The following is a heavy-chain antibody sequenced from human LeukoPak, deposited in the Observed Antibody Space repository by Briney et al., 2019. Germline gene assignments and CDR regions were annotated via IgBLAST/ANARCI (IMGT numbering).Heavy chain of an antibody. Sequence: PSETLSLTCAVYGGSFSDYYWSWIRQPPGKGLEWIGEINHSGSTNYNPSLKSRVTISVDTSKNQFSLKLSSVTAADTAVYYCARGEGLEYYFDYWGQGTLVTVSS. V-gene: IGHV4-34*01. CDR3: ARGEGLEYYFDY. CDR2: INHSGST. J-gene: IGHJ4*02. D-gene: IGHD3-3*01. CDR1: GGSFSDYY.